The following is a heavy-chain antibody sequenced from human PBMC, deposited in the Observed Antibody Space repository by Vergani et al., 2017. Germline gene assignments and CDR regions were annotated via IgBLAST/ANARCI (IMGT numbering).Heavy chain of an antibody. J-gene: IGHJ4*02. V-gene: IGHV7-4-1*01. D-gene: IGHD6-19*01. Sequence: QEPLVQSGSELKKPRASVKVSCKASGYSFNKYAIHWVRQAPGQGLEWVGWFNHTTGNPSYARAFPGRFVFSLDTSISTAYLQIGSLKAEDTGVYFCARGKRGRRAVGATDSWGQGTLLTVSS. CDR3: ARGKRGRRAVGATDS. CDR1: GYSFNKYA. CDR2: FNHTTGNP.